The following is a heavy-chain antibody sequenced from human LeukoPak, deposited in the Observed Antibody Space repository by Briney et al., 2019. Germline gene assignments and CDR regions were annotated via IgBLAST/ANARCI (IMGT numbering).Heavy chain of an antibody. CDR1: GGSISSGSYY. D-gene: IGHD2-21*02. CDR2: IYTSGST. J-gene: IGHJ4*02. Sequence: SQTLSLTCTVSGGSISSGSYYWSWIRQPAGKGLEWIGRIYTSGSTNYNPSLKSRVTISVDTPKNQFSLKLSSVTAADTAVYYCAREQPYCGGDCYSDYWGQGTLVTVSS. V-gene: IGHV4-61*02. CDR3: AREQPYCGGDCYSDY.